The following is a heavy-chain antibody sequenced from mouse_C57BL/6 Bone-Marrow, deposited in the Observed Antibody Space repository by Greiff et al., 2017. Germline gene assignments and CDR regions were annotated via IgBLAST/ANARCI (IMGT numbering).Heavy chain of an antibody. CDR2: ILPGSGST. V-gene: IGHV1-9*01. CDR1: GYTFTGYW. D-gene: IGHD1-1*01. J-gene: IGHJ2*01. Sequence: QVQLKQSGAELMKPGASVKLSCKATGYTFTGYWIEWVKQRPGHGLEWIGEILPGSGSTNYNEKFKGKATFTADTSSNTAYMQLSSLTTEDSAIYDRARGGVIATVVGGDYWGQGTTLTVSS. CDR3: ARGGVIATVVGGDY.